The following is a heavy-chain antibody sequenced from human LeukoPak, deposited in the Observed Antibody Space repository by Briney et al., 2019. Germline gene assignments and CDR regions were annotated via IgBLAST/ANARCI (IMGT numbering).Heavy chain of an antibody. D-gene: IGHD2-2*01. J-gene: IGHJ4*02. CDR3: ARYTVVPVFDY. CDR1: GGSISSGDYY. V-gene: IGHV4-30-4*08. Sequence: PSETLSLTCTVSGGSISSGDYYWSWIRQPPGKGVEWIGYIYYSGSTYYNPSLKSRVTISVDTSKNQFSLELSSVTAADTAVYYCARYTVVPVFDYWGEGTLVTVSS. CDR2: IYYSGST.